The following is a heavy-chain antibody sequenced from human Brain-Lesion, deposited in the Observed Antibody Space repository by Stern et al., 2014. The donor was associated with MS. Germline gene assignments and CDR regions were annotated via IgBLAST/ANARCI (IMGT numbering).Heavy chain of an antibody. J-gene: IGHJ4*02. D-gene: IGHD5-18*01. V-gene: IGHV4-61*02. CDR3: ASGYRIFDY. CDR1: GGSISSGSDY. CDR2: SHPSGSA. Sequence: VQLVESGPGLVKPSQTLSLTCTVSGGSISSGSDYWSWIRQPVGKGLEWLGLSHPSGSAFYTPSLKSRFTISTDTSMNQFSLELNSATAADTAIYYCASGYRIFDYWGQGILVTVSS.